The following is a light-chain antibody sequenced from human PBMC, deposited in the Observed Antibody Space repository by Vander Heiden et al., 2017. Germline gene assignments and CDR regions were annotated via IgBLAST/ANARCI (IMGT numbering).Light chain of an antibody. CDR1: SSDVGGYNY. V-gene: IGLV2-14*03. CDR3: SSYTRTNTRG. CDR2: DVT. J-gene: IGLJ3*02. Sequence: QSALTQPASVSGSPGQSITISCAGSSSDVGGYNYVSWYQQYPGKAPKLSRYDVTNRPSGVSNRFSGSKSGDTDSLTISGLQAEDEADDDCSSYTRTNTRGCGGGTKLNV.